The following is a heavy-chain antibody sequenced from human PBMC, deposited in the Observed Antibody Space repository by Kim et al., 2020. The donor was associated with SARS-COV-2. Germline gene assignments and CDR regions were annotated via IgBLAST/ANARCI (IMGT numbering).Heavy chain of an antibody. V-gene: IGHV4-34*01. CDR1: GGSFSGYY. Sequence: SETLSLTCAVYGGSFSGYYWSWIRQPPGKGLEWIGEINHSGSTNYNPSLKSRVTISVDTSKNQFSLKLSSVTAADTAVYYCARGRGHMDVWGQGTTVTVSS. CDR3: ARGRGHMDV. J-gene: IGHJ6*02. CDR2: INHSGST. D-gene: IGHD6-25*01.